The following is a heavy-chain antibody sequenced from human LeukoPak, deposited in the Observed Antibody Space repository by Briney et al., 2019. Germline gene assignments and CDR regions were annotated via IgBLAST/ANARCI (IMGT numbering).Heavy chain of an antibody. V-gene: IGHV3-21*01. Sequence: GGSLRLSCAASGFTFSSYWMSWVRQAPGKGLEWVSAISSSSSYIYYADSVKGRFTISRDNAKNSLYLQMNSLRAEDTAVYYCARGEDFDWFFGFDPWGQGTLVTVSS. CDR3: ARGEDFDWFFGFDP. D-gene: IGHD3-9*01. J-gene: IGHJ5*02. CDR2: ISSSSSYI. CDR1: GFTFSSYW.